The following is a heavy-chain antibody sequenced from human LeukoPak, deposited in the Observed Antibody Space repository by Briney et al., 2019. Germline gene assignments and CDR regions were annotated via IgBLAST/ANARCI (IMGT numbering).Heavy chain of an antibody. CDR2: IYPGDSDT. V-gene: IGHV5-51*01. D-gene: IGHD3-22*01. CDR3: ARSPDSSGYYFDY. Sequence: GESLKISCEGSGYSFPNYWIGWVRQMPGKGLEWMGIIYPGDSDTRYSPSFQGQVTISADKSISTAYLQWSSLKASDTAMYYCARSPDSSGYYFDYWGQGTLVTVSS. CDR1: GYSFPNYW. J-gene: IGHJ4*02.